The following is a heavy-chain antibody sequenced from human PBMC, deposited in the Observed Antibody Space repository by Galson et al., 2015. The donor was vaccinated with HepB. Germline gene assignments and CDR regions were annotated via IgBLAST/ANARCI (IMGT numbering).Heavy chain of an antibody. D-gene: IGHD2-2*01. J-gene: IGHJ4*02. CDR2: IYPGDSDT. CDR1: GYSFTSYW. V-gene: IGHV5-51*03. Sequence: QSGAEVKKPGESLKISCTGSGYSFTSYWIGWVRQMPGKGLEWMGIIYPGDSDTRYSPSFQGRVTISADESINTAYVQWSSLKASDTALYYCARLTPLRYCSSISCSAFDYWGQGTLVTVSS. CDR3: ARLTPLRYCSSISCSAFDY.